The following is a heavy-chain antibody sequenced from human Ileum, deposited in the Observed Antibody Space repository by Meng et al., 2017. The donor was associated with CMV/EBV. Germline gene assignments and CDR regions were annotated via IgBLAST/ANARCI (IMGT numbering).Heavy chain of an antibody. CDR1: GFTFSTYW. CDR3: VRGHELGPPYYFES. CDR2: TYSDGSIT. D-gene: IGHD6-13*01. J-gene: IGHJ4*02. Sequence: GESLKISCAASGFTFSTYWMHWVRQAPGKGLVRVSRTYSDGSITTYADSVKGRFTVSRDNANNTLSLQINNLSAKDTAVYYCVRGHELGPPYYFESWGQGTLVTVSS. V-gene: IGHV3-74*01.